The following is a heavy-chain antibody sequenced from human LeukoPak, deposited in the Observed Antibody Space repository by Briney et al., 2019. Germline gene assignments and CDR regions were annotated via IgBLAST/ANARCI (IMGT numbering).Heavy chain of an antibody. CDR2: IYHSGST. V-gene: IGHV4-4*02. Sequence: SETLSLTCAVSGGSISSSNWWSWVRQPPGKGLEWIGEIYHSGSTNYNPSLKSRVTISVDTSKNQFSLKLSSVTAADTAVYYCARVTRDRTDYFDYWGQGTLVTVSS. J-gene: IGHJ4*02. CDR1: GGSISSSNW. CDR3: ARVTRDRTDYFDY.